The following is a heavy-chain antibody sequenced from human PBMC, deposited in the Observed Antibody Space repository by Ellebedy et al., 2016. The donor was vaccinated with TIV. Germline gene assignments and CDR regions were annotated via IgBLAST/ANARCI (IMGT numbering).Heavy chain of an antibody. J-gene: IGHJ4*02. CDR3: ARASGSYYTFDY. Sequence: AASVKVSCKASGGTFSSYAISWVRQAPGQGLEWMGGIIPIFGTANYAQKFQGRVTITADESTSTAYMELSSLRSDDTAVYYCARASGSYYTFDYWGQGTLVTVSS. CDR1: GGTFSSYA. V-gene: IGHV1-69*13. D-gene: IGHD1-26*01. CDR2: IIPIFGTA.